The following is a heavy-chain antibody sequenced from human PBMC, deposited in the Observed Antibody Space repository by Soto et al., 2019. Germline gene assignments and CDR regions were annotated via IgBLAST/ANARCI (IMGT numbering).Heavy chain of an antibody. V-gene: IGHV1-18*01. J-gene: IGHJ5*02. Sequence: QVQLVQSGAEVKKPGASVKVSCKASGYTFTSNGISWVRQAPGQGLEWMGWISAYNGNTNYVQKFQGRVTMTTDTSTSTAYMELSSLRSDDTAVYYCARVRYSSNGFVHSVAGPNWFDPWGQGTLVTVSS. CDR2: ISAYNGNT. D-gene: IGHD6-13*01. CDR1: GYTFTSNG. CDR3: ARVRYSSNGFVHSVAGPNWFDP.